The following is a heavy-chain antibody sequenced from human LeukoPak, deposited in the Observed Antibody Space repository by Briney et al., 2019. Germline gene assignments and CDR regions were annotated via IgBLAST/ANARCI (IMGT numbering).Heavy chain of an antibody. Sequence: SETLSLTCTVSGASISSYYWSWIRQPPGKGLEWIAFMYYSGSTNYNPSLKSRVTISVDTSKNQFSLKLSSVTAADTAVYYCARRSISGNSWDYFDYWDQGTLVTVSS. D-gene: IGHD4-23*01. V-gene: IGHV4-59*08. CDR1: GASISSYY. CDR3: ARRSISGNSWDYFDY. J-gene: IGHJ4*02. CDR2: MYYSGST.